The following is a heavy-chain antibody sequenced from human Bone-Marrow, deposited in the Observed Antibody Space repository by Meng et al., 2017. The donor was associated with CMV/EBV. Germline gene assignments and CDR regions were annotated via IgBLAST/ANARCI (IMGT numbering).Heavy chain of an antibody. V-gene: IGHV4-59*01. CDR3: SGGCSNPRDDDPFDI. D-gene: IGHD2-2*01. J-gene: IGHJ3*02. CDR2: VYYSGST. Sequence: AGSLRLSCTVSGGSIRSYYWSWIRQPPGEGLEWIGYVYYSGSTNYNPSLKSRITISVDTSKNQFSLKWNLLTAADTAGYYFSGGCSNPRDDDPFDIWGQGTMVTVSS. CDR1: GGSIRSYY.